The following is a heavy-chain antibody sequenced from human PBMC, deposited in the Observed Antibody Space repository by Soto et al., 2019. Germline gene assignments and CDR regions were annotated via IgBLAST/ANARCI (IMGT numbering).Heavy chain of an antibody. Sequence: GGSLRLSCAASEFTFSTYAMSWVRQAPGKVLEWVSTISGSGFSTYYADSVKGRFTISRDNSKTTLSLQMNSLRAEDTAVYYCAKGADYYDSSGYYYGGYYYGLDVWGQGTTVTVSS. V-gene: IGHV3-23*01. CDR2: ISGSGFST. J-gene: IGHJ6*02. CDR1: EFTFSTYA. CDR3: AKGADYYDSSGYYYGGYYYGLDV. D-gene: IGHD3-22*01.